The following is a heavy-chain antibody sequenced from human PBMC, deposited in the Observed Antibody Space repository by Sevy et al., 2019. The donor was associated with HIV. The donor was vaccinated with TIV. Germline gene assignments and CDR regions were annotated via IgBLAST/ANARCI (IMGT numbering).Heavy chain of an antibody. V-gene: IGHV3-7*01. J-gene: IGHJ4*02. CDR3: ARAPGYDILTGYCNFDY. CDR1: GFTFSSYW. CDR2: IKQDGSEK. Sequence: GSLRLSCAASGFTFSSYWMSWVRQAPGKGLEWVANIKQDGSEKYYVDSVKGPFTISRDNAKNSLYLQMNSLRAEDTAVYYCARAPGYDILTGYCNFDYWGQGTLVTVSS. D-gene: IGHD3-9*01.